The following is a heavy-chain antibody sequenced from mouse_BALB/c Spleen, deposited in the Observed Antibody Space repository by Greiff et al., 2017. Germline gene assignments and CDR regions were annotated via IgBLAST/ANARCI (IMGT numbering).Heavy chain of an antibody. CDR3: ARRRSYDDWYFDV. CDR2: ISSGSSTI. V-gene: IGHV5-17*02. D-gene: IGHD2-12*01. Sequence: EVQRVESGGGLVQPGGSRKLSCAASGFTFSSFGMHWVRQAPEKGLEWVAYISSGSSTIYYADTVKGRFTISRDNPKNTLFLQMTSLRSEDTAMYYCARRRSYDDWYFDVWGAGTTVTVSS. CDR1: GFTFSSFG. J-gene: IGHJ1*01.